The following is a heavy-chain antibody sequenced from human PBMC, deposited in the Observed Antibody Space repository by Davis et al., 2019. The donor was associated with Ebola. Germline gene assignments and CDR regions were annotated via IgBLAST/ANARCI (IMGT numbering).Heavy chain of an antibody. Sequence: MPSETLSLTCAVYGGSFSGYYWSWIRQPPGKGLEWIGEINHSGSTNYNPSLKSRVTISVDTSKNQFSLKLSSVTAADTAVYYCARQSGYHPFDYWGQGTLVTVSS. CDR2: INHSGST. CDR3: ARQSGYHPFDY. J-gene: IGHJ4*02. CDR1: GGSFSGYY. D-gene: IGHD3-22*01. V-gene: IGHV4-34*01.